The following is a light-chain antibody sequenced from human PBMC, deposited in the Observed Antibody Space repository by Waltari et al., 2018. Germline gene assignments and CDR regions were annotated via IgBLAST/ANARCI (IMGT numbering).Light chain of an antibody. Sequence: QSALTQPASVSGSPGQSITISCTGTSGDVGGYNVVSWYQRHPGKVPKLIISEGSKRPSGSSDRFAGSKSGNTASLTISGLQTEDEAEYYCYSYAGSSTWVFGGGTQLTVV. CDR3: YSYAGSSTWV. CDR1: SGDVGGYNV. CDR2: EGS. V-gene: IGLV2-23*01. J-gene: IGLJ3*02.